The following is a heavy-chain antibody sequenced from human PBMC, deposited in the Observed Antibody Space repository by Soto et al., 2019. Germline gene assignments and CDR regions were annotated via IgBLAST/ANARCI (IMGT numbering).Heavy chain of an antibody. D-gene: IGHD4-17*01. CDR3: ARDSTVTTSRDYFDY. J-gene: IGHJ4*02. CDR1: GNTFNNYA. CDR2: IIPVRGTA. V-gene: IGHV1-69*10. Sequence: SVKVSCKASGNTFNNYAVTWVRQAPGQGLEWMGGIIPVRGTANYAQKFQGRVTITADTSTSTAFMQLSSLRSEDTAVYYCARDSTVTTSRDYFDYWGQGTLVTVSS.